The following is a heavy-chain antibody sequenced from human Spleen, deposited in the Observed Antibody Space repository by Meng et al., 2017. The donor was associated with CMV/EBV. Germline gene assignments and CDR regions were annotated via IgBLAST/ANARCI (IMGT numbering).Heavy chain of an antibody. V-gene: IGHV4-39*07. CDR2: IYYSGTT. D-gene: IGHD2-21*01. J-gene: IGHJ4*02. CDR1: GASISGSGYY. Sequence: GSLRLSCTVSGASISGSGYYWGWIRQPPGKGLEWIGTIYYSGTTYYNPSLKSRVTISADTSKNQFSLKLSSVTAADTAVYYCAKYSAVGERLYYFDYWGQGTLVTVSS. CDR3: AKYSAVGERLYYFDY.